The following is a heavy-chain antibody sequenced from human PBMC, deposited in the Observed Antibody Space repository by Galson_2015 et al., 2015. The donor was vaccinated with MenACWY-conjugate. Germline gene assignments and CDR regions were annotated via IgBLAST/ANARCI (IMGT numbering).Heavy chain of an antibody. CDR2: MNAKSGNT. CDR1: GYTFTFRD. CDR3: ARLTGGRFDL. D-gene: IGHD7-27*01. V-gene: IGHV1-8*01. Sequence: SVKVSCKASGYTFTFRDMSWVRQVAGHGLECLGWMNAKSGNTGYTQKFQGRVTMTRNTSITTAYLELTSLKSEDTAVYFCARLTGGRFDLWGQGTLVTVSS. J-gene: IGHJ4*02.